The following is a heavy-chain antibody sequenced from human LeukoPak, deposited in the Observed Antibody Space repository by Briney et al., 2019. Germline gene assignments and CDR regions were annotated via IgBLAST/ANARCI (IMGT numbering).Heavy chain of an antibody. D-gene: IGHD4-17*01. CDR1: GGSISSYY. J-gene: IGHJ4*02. V-gene: IGHV4-59*12. CDR2: IYYSGST. CDR3: AREYGDLDY. Sequence: SEILSLTCTVSGGSISSYYWSWIRQPPGKGLEWIGYIYYSGSTNYNPSLKSRVTMSTDTSKNQFSLKLRSVTAADTAVYYCAREYGDLDYWGQGTLVTVSS.